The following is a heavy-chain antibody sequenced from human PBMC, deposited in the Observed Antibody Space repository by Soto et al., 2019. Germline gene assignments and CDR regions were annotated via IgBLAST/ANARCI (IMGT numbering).Heavy chain of an antibody. CDR1: GFTVSSNY. V-gene: IGHV3-53*04. CDR2: IFTGGST. J-gene: IGHJ3*02. Sequence: EVQLVESGGGLVQPGGSLRLSCAASGFTVSSNYMSWVRQAPGKGLEWVSVIFTGGSTYYADSVKGRFTISSHSSMNTVYLQMDNRRAEDTAVYYCARDRQSSGWLDAFDIWGQGTMVTVSS. CDR3: ARDRQSSGWLDAFDI. D-gene: IGHD6-19*01.